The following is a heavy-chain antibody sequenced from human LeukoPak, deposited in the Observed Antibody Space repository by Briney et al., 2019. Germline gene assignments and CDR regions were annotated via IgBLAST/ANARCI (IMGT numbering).Heavy chain of an antibody. CDR2: IYYSGST. D-gene: IGHD1-26*01. J-gene: IGHJ3*02. Sequence: SETLSLTWTVAGGSISSYYWSWIRQPPGEGLEWIGYIYYSGSTSYNPSLKSRVTISVDTSKNHFSLKLSSVTAADTAVYYCARYSGSYPHDAFDIWGQGTMVTVSS. CDR3: ARYSGSYPHDAFDI. V-gene: IGHV4-59*01. CDR1: GGSISSYY.